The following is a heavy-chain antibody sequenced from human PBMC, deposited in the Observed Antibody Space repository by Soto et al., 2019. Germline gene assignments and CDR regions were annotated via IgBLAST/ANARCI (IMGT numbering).Heavy chain of an antibody. V-gene: IGHV3-30*18. CDR3: AKDIFAYQLLWPFDY. CDR2: ISYDGSNK. D-gene: IGHD2-2*01. Sequence: GGSLRLSCAASGFTFSSYGMHWVRQAPGKGLEWVAVISYDGSNKYYADSVKGRFTISRDNSKNTLYLQMNSLRAEDTAVYYCAKDIFAYQLLWPFDYWGQGTLVTVSS. J-gene: IGHJ4*02. CDR1: GFTFSSYG.